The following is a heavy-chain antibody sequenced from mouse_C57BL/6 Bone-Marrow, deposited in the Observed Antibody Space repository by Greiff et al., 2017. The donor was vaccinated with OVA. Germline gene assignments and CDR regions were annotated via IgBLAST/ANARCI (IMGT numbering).Heavy chain of an antibody. CDR1: GYSITSGYY. V-gene: IGHV3-6*01. CDR3: ASAYLDAMDY. D-gene: IGHD2-10*01. J-gene: IGHJ4*01. CDR2: ISYDGSN. Sequence: EVKLQESGPGLVKPSQSLSLTCSVTGYSITSGYYWNWIRQFPGNKLEWMGYISYDGSNNYNPSLKNRISITRDTSKNQFFLKLNSVTTEDTATYYCASAYLDAMDYWGQGTSVTVSS.